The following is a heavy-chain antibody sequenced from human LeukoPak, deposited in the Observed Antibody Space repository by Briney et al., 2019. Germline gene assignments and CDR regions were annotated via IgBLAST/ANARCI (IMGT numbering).Heavy chain of an antibody. CDR1: GYTFTSYG. D-gene: IGHD5-12*01. V-gene: IGHV1-69*13. Sequence: SVKVSCKASGYTFTSYGISWVRQAPGQGLEWMGGIIPIFGTANYAQKFQGRVTITADESTSTAYMELSSLRSEDTAVYYCARRSGYEPDYYYYYGMDVWGQGTTVTVSS. CDR3: ARRSGYEPDYYYYYGMDV. CDR2: IIPIFGTA. J-gene: IGHJ6*02.